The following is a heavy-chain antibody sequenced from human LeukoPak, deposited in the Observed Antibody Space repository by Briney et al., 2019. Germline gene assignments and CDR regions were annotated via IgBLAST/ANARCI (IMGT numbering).Heavy chain of an antibody. J-gene: IGHJ4*02. D-gene: IGHD6-19*01. CDR3: ANKLSYSSGWF. CDR2: ISYDGRNK. V-gene: IGHV3-30*18. CDR1: GFTFSSYG. Sequence: PGRSLRLSCAASGFTFSSYGMHWVRQAPGKGLEWVAVISYDGRNKYYADSVKGRFTISRDNSKNTVYLQMSSLRTEDTAVYYCANKLSYSSGWFWGQGTLVTVSS.